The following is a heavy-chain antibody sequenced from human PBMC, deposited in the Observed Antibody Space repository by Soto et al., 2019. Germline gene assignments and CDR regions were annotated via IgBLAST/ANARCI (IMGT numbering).Heavy chain of an antibody. J-gene: IGHJ6*02. CDR1: GGTFSSYA. CDR3: ARAGYYYGSRGAVSGMDV. V-gene: IGHV1-69*12. CDR2: IIPIFGTP. Sequence: QVQLVQSGAEVKKPGSSVKVSCKASGGTFSSYAISWVRQAPGQGLEWMGGIIPIFGTPNYAQKFQGRVTITADEATSTAYMEVSSLRSEDTAVYYCARAGYYYGSRGAVSGMDVWGQGTTVTVS. D-gene: IGHD3-22*01.